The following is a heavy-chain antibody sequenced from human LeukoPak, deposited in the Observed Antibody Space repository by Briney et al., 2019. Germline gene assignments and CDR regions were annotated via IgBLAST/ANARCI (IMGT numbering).Heavy chain of an antibody. CDR2: IYYSGST. CDR1: GGSISSGGYY. CDR3: ARFGTSTEVFDY. J-gene: IGHJ4*02. V-gene: IGHV4-31*03. D-gene: IGHD4-23*01. Sequence: PSETLSLTCTVSGGSISSGGYYWSWIRQHPGRGLEWIGYIYYSGSTYNNPSLKSRVTISVDTSKNQFSLKLSSVTAADTAVYYCARFGTSTEVFDYWGQGTLVTVSS.